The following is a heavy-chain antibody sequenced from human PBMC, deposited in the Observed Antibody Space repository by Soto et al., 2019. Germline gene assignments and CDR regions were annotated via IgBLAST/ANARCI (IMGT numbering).Heavy chain of an antibody. CDR2: KSYDGSKT. J-gene: IGHJ4*02. Sequence: PRGSLRLSSAASGFRFSHYCLHWVRQPPGKGLEWVAYKSYDGSKTYDADSVMGRFPISRDNSKNTLFLQMKSLRPEDTAMYYCANIPSIWGVCSRHYFYCWGQGTRVTVSS. D-gene: IGHD3-10*01. V-gene: IGHV3-30*18. CDR1: GFRFSHYC. CDR3: ANIPSIWGVCSRHYFYC.